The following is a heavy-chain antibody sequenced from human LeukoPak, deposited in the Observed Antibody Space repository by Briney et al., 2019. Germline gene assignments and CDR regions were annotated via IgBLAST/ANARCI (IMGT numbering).Heavy chain of an antibody. D-gene: IGHD3-22*01. CDR3: AKGDYYDSSGYYYRPLDYFDY. J-gene: IGHJ4*02. V-gene: IGHV3-23*01. CDR2: ISGSGGST. Sequence: PGGSLRLSCAASGFTFSSYAMSWVRQAPGKGLEWVSAISGSGGSTYYADSVKGRFTISRDNSKNTLYLQMNSLRAEDTAVYYCAKGDYYDSSGYYYRPLDYFDYWGQGTLVTVSS. CDR1: GFTFSSYA.